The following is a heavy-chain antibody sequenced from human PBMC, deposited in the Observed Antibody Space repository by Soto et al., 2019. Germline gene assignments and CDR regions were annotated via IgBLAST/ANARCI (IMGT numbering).Heavy chain of an antibody. V-gene: IGHV5-51*01. D-gene: IGHD3-10*01. CDR2: IYPGDSDT. CDR1: GYSFTSYW. Sequence: GESRTISCEGSGYSFTSYWIGWVRQIPGKGLEWMGIIYPGDSDTNYSPSFQGHVTISADKSISTAYLQWSSLKASDTAMYYCARHVRYYGSGPYYFDYWGPGNLVTVSS. CDR3: ARHVRYYGSGPYYFDY. J-gene: IGHJ4*02.